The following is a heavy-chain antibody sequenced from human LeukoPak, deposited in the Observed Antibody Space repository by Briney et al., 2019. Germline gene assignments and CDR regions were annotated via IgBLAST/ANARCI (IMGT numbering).Heavy chain of an antibody. V-gene: IGHV3-48*02. D-gene: IGHD4/OR15-4a*01. CDR3: ARELSPFDY. Sequence: GGSLRLSCAASGFTFSTYGMNWVRQAPGKGLGWVSYISGSTGTTYYADSVKGRFTISRDNAKNSLYLQMNSLRDEDTAVYYCARELSPFDYWGQGTLVTVSS. J-gene: IGHJ4*02. CDR1: GFTFSTYG. CDR2: ISGSTGTT.